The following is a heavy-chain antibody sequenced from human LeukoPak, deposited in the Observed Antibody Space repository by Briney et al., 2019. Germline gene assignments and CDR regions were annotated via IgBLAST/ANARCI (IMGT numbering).Heavy chain of an antibody. V-gene: IGHV3-7*01. D-gene: IGHD3-3*01. CDR2: IKQDGSEK. CDR1: GFTFSSYW. J-gene: IGHJ3*02. Sequence: GGSLRLSCAASGFTFSSYWMSWVRQAPGKGLEWVGNIKQDGSEKYYVDSVKGRFTISRDNAKNSLYLQMNSLRAEDTAVYYCARSPQPASYYFWSGYRPWCAFDIWGQGTMVTVSS. CDR3: ARSPQPASYYFWSGYRPWCAFDI.